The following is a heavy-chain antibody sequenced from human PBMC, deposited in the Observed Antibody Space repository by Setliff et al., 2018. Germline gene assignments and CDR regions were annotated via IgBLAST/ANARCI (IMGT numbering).Heavy chain of an antibody. CDR1: GFTFSNYE. CDR2: ISYDASNK. V-gene: IGHV3-30*15. J-gene: IGHJ4*02. CDR3: VRAPRSLPRPLDY. Sequence: PGKSLQISCAASGFTFSNYEMHWVRQAPGKGPEWVAVISYDASNKYYADSVKGRFTISRDNSKNTLSLQMSSLRAEDTAVYYCVRAPRSLPRPLDYWGQGTLVTVSS. D-gene: IGHD1-1*01.